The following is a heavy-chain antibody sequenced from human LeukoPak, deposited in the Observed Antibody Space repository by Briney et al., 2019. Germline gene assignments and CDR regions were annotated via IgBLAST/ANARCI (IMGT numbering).Heavy chain of an antibody. CDR1: GDSFSDYY. V-gene: IGHV4-59*01. D-gene: IGHD1-1*01. Sequence: SETLSLACSVSGDSFSDYYWTWIRRPPGGRLEWIGHIYYRVSTKYNPSHKNRHTMSVYTSRHQVFLTLPSVSAADTTVYYCARAMRWTSGPVELGWFDRWGQGTLVTVPS. CDR3: ARAMRWTSGPVELGWFDR. CDR2: IYYRVST. J-gene: IGHJ5*02.